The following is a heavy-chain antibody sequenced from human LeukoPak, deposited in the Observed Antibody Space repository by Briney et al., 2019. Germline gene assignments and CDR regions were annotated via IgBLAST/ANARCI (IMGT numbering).Heavy chain of an antibody. J-gene: IGHJ6*03. Sequence: GASVKVSCKASGYTFTSYAMHWVRQAPGQRLEWMGWINAGNGNTKYSQEFQGRVTITRDTSASTAYMELSSLRSEDMAVYYCARESRGYSSSWYPYYYYYYMDVWGKGTTVTVSS. CDR2: INAGNGNT. V-gene: IGHV1-3*03. CDR3: ARESRGYSSSWYPYYYYYYMDV. D-gene: IGHD6-13*01. CDR1: GYTFTSYA.